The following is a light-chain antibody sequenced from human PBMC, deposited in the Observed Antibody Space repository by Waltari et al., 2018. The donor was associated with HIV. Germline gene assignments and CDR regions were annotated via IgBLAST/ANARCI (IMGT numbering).Light chain of an antibody. CDR1: SGSLASNF. CDR2: EDN. CDR3: QSLYGSNPV. J-gene: IGLJ3*02. Sequence: NFMLTQSHSVSESPGKTVTISCPGHSGSLASNFLPWYQQRPGSAPRNVIYEDNRRPSGVPDRFSGSIDTSSNSASLTISGLKTEDEADYYCQSLYGSNPVFGGGTKLTVL. V-gene: IGLV6-57*02.